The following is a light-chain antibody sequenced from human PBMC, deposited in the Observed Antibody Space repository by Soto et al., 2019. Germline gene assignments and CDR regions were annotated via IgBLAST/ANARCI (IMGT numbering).Light chain of an antibody. Sequence: QSVLTQPPSVSGSPGQSVAISCTGTSSDVGSYNRVSWYQQPPGAATKLMIYEASNRPSGVPERFSGSKSGNTASLTISWLQAEDEADYYCNSYTGSSTYVFGTGTKVTVL. J-gene: IGLJ1*01. CDR1: SSDVGSYNR. CDR2: EAS. CDR3: NSYTGSSTYV. V-gene: IGLV2-18*02.